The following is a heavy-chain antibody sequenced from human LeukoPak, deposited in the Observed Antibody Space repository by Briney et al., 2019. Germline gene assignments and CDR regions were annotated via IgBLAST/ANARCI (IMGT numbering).Heavy chain of an antibody. J-gene: IGHJ3*02. D-gene: IGHD5-12*01. CDR2: ISSSGSTI. V-gene: IGHV3-48*01. CDR1: GFTFSGYS. CDR3: ARSRATYAFDI. Sequence: GGSLRLSCAASGFTFSGYSMNWVRQAPGKGLEWVSYISSSGSTIYCADSVKGQFTISRDNAMNSLYLQMNSLRAEDTAVYYCARSRATYAFDIWGQGTMVTVSS.